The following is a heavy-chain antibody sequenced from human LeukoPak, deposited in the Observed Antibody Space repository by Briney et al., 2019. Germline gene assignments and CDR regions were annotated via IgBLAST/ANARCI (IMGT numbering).Heavy chain of an antibody. Sequence: GGSLRLSCAASGFTFSSYAMSWVRQAPGKGLEWVSAISGSGGSTYYADSVKGRFTISRDNSKNTLYLQMNSLRAEDTAVYYCARGLVWRRASYYYYGMDVWGQGTTVTVSS. D-gene: IGHD3-3*01. J-gene: IGHJ6*02. CDR3: ARGLVWRRASYYYYGMDV. CDR2: ISGSGGST. CDR1: GFTFSSYA. V-gene: IGHV3-23*01.